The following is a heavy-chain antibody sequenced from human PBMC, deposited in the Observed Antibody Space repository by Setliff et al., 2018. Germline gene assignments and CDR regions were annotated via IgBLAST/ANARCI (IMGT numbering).Heavy chain of an antibody. V-gene: IGHV3-7*03. CDR3: ARVTSSGWYYYYYMDV. Sequence: PGGSLRLSCAGSGFTFSSYWMTWVRQVPGRGLEWVANINRDGSEKYYLDSVKGRFTISRDNAEKSLWLHMNSLRPEDTAMYYCARVTSSGWYYYYYMDVWGKGTTVTVSS. CDR1: GFTFSSYW. J-gene: IGHJ6*03. CDR2: INRDGSEK. D-gene: IGHD6-19*01.